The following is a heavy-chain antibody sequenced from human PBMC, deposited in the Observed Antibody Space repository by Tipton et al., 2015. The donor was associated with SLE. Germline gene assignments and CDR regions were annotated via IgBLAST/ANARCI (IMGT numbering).Heavy chain of an antibody. CDR1: GFPFGSYP. CDR2: IRSDGDST. CDR3: ARGGDGAIIDF. J-gene: IGHJ4*02. V-gene: IGHV3-64*02. D-gene: IGHD2-21*01. Sequence: SLRLSCAASGFPFGSYPMLWVRQAPGKGLEHVSLIRSDGDSTYYADSVKGTFSISRDNSRNTLFLQMGSLRAEDTALYYCARGGDGAIIDFWGQGTQVTVSS.